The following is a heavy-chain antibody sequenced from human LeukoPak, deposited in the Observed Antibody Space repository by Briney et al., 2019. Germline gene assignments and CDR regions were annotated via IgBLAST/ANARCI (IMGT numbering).Heavy chain of an antibody. Sequence: ASVKVSCKASGYTFTSYGISWVRQAPGQGREWMGGISAYNGNTNYAQKLQGRATMTTDTSTSTAYMELRSLRSDDTAVYYCARVPKTRVGAKTYYYYGMDVWGQGTTVTVSS. CDR3: ARVPKTRVGAKTYYYYGMDV. D-gene: IGHD1-26*01. V-gene: IGHV1-18*01. CDR2: ISAYNGNT. CDR1: GYTFTSYG. J-gene: IGHJ6*02.